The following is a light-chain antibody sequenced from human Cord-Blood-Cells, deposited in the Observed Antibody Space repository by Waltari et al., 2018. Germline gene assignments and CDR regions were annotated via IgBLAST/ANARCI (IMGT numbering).Light chain of an antibody. CDR1: SSDVGGYHY. CDR2: DVS. J-gene: IGLJ1*01. Sequence: QSALTQPASVSGSPGQSITISCTGTSSDVGGYHYVSWYQPHPGKAPKLMIYDVSKRPSAVSNRFSGSKSGNTASLTISGLQAEDEADYYCSSYTSSSTYVFGTGTKVTVL. CDR3: SSYTSSSTYV. V-gene: IGLV2-14*01.